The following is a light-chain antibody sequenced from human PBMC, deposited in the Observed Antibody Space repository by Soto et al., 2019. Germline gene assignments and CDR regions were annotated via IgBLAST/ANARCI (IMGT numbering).Light chain of an antibody. CDR1: SSDIGAGYR. Sequence: QSVLTQPPSVSGAPGERVTSSCTGSSSDIGAGYRVRWYQQVPGTAPKLLIYDNTNRPSGVSVRFSGSKSGTSASLAISGLQAEDEADYYCQSFDKYLSAVVFGGGTKLTVL. J-gene: IGLJ2*01. CDR2: DNT. CDR3: QSFDKYLSAVV. V-gene: IGLV1-40*01.